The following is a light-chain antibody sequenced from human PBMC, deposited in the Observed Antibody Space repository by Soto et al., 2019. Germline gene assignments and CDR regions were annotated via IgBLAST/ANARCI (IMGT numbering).Light chain of an antibody. CDR2: EGS. CDR1: SSDVGSYNL. Sequence: QSVLTQPASVSGSPGQSITISCTGTSSDVGSYNLVSWYQQHPGKAPKLMIYEGSKRPSGVSNRFSGSKSGNTASLTISGLPAEDEADYYCCSYAGSSPWVFGGGTKVTVL. CDR3: CSYAGSSPWV. V-gene: IGLV2-23*01. J-gene: IGLJ3*02.